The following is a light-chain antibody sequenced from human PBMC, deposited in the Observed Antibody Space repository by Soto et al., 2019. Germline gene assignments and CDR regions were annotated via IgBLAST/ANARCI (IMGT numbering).Light chain of an antibody. CDR1: QIVSSSY. V-gene: IGKV3-20*01. Sequence: EIVLTQSPGTLSLSPGERATLSCRASQIVSSSYLAWYQQKPGQAPRLLIYGASSMATGIPDRFSGSGSGTDFTLTISRLEPEDFAVYSCQQYGGSRLTFGGGTKMEIK. CDR3: QQYGGSRLT. CDR2: GAS. J-gene: IGKJ4*01.